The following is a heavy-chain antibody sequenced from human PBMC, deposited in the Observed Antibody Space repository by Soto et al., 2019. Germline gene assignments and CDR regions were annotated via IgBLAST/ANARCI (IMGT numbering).Heavy chain of an antibody. D-gene: IGHD3-22*01. J-gene: IGHJ4*02. CDR2: IYPGDSDT. V-gene: IGHV5-51*01. Sequence: PGDSLKISCKGSGYSFTSNWIGWVRQMPGKGLEWMGIIYPGDSDTRYSPPFQGQVTISADKSISTAYLQWSRLKASDSAMYYCARMDSSALGIDYWGKGTLVTVSS. CDR3: ARMDSSALGIDY. CDR1: GYSFTSNW.